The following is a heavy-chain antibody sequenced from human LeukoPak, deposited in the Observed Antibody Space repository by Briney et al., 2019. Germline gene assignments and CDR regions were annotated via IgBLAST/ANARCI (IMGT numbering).Heavy chain of an antibody. CDR1: GFTFSGYG. Sequence: GGSLRLSCAASGFTFSGYGMNWVRQAPGKGLEWVSYISPSSSDIFYADSVKGRFTVSRDNAKNSLYLQMNSLRDEDTAVYYCARGGTTKVTYWGQGTLVTVSS. D-gene: IGHD2-21*02. J-gene: IGHJ4*02. V-gene: IGHV3-48*02. CDR3: ARGGTTKVTY. CDR2: ISPSSSDI.